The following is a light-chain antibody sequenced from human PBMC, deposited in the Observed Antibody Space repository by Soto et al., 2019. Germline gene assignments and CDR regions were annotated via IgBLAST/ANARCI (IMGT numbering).Light chain of an antibody. CDR1: SSDVGGYNY. CDR3: SSYRSSSTPFD. CDR2: DVS. J-gene: IGLJ1*01. Sequence: QSVLTQPASVSGSPGQSITISCTGTSSDVGGYNYVSWYQQYPGKAPKLMIYDVSNRPSGVSNRFSGSKSGNTASLTISGLQADDEADYYCSSYRSSSTPFDFGTGTKVTVL. V-gene: IGLV2-14*01.